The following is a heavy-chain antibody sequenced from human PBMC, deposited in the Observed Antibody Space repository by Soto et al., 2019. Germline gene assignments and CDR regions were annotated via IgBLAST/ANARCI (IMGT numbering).Heavy chain of an antibody. Sequence: GGSLRLSCAASGFTFSSYSMNWVRQAPGKGLEWVSYISSSSSTIYYADSVKGRFTISRDNAKNSLYLQMNSLRAEDTAVYYCAREAVRDIVVVVAACAFDIWGQGTMVTVSS. CDR3: AREAVRDIVVVVAACAFDI. D-gene: IGHD2-15*01. V-gene: IGHV3-48*01. CDR2: ISSSSSTI. J-gene: IGHJ3*02. CDR1: GFTFSSYS.